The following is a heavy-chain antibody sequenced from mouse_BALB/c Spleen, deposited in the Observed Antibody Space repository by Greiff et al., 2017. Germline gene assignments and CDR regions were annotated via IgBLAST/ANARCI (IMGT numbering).Heavy chain of an antibody. J-gene: IGHJ4*01. V-gene: IGHV1-7*01. CDR3: ARGLPIPNEGDAMDY. Sequence: QVQLQQSGAELAKPGASVKMSCKASGYTFTSYWMHWVKQRPGQGLEWIGYINPSTGYTEYNQKFKDKATLTSDKSSSTAYMQLSSLTSEDSAVYYCARGLPIPNEGDAMDYWGQGTTVTVSS. CDR2: INPSTGYT. D-gene: IGHD2-1*01. CDR1: GYTFTSYW.